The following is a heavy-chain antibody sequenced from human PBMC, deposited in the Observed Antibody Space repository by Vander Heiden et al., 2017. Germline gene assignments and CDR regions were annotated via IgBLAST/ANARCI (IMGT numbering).Heavy chain of an antibody. CDR1: GFSFSSNA. J-gene: IGHJ4*02. CDR3: ARDRSTFSGYYAYYSDH. Sequence: LRLSCAASGFSFSSNALQWVRQAPGKGLEWVAVISYDGSNTYYADSVKGRFTISRDNSNNTLYLQMNSLRAEDTAVYYCARDRSTFSGYYAYYSDHWGQGTLVTVSS. D-gene: IGHD3-22*01. V-gene: IGHV3-30-3*01. CDR2: ISYDGSNT.